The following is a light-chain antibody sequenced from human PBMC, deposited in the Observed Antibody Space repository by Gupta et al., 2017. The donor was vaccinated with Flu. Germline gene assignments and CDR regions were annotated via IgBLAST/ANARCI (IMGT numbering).Light chain of an antibody. J-gene: IGKJ2*01. CDR2: WAS. V-gene: IGKV2-28*01. Sequence: DIVMTQSPLSLPVSPGEPASITCKSSQTLLHTNGNNYLDWYLQKPGHSPQLLISWASNRASGVPDRFSGSGSGTDFTLAISRVEAEDVGVYYCKQDHETPYTFGQGTRLEIK. CDR3: KQDHETPYT. CDR1: QTLLHTNGNNY.